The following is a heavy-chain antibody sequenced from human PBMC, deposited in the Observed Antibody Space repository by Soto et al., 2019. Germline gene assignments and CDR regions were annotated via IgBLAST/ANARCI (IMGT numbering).Heavy chain of an antibody. Sequence: PGGSLRLCCAASGFTFSDYYMSWIRQAPGKGLEWVSYISSSGSTIYYADSVKGRFTISRDNARNSLYLQMNSLRAEDTAVYYCARGYYDILTGYYLDYWGQGTLVTVSS. V-gene: IGHV3-11*01. CDR2: ISSSGSTI. D-gene: IGHD3-9*01. CDR3: ARGYYDILTGYYLDY. CDR1: GFTFSDYY. J-gene: IGHJ4*02.